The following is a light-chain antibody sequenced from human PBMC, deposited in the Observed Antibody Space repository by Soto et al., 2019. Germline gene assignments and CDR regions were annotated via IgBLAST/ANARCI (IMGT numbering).Light chain of an antibody. CDR2: DVS. Sequence: QSALTQPRSVSGSPGQSVTISCTGTSSDVGGYNYVSWYQQHPGTVPKLMIYDVSNRPSGVPDRFSGSKSGNTASLTISGLQAEDEADYYCSSYAGGHTSLLFGGGTKVTVL. V-gene: IGLV2-11*01. CDR1: SSDVGGYNY. J-gene: IGLJ2*01. CDR3: SSYAGGHTSLL.